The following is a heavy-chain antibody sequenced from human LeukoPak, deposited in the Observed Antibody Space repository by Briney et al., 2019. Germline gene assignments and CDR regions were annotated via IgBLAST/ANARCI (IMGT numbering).Heavy chain of an antibody. CDR3: ARYTRVIAAPTAPDY. CDR2: INPNSGGT. Sequence: ASVKVSCKASGYTFTGYYMHWVRQAPGQGLEWMGWINPNSGGTNYARKFQGRVTMTRDTSISTAYMELSRLRSDDTAVYYCARYTRVIAAPTAPDYWGQGTLVTVSS. J-gene: IGHJ4*02. CDR1: GYTFTGYY. V-gene: IGHV1-2*02. D-gene: IGHD6-13*01.